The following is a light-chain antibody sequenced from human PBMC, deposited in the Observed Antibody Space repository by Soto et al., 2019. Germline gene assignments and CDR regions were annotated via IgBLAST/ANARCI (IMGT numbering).Light chain of an antibody. CDR2: DAS. J-gene: IGKJ2*01. CDR1: QSVSSY. V-gene: IGKV3-11*01. Sequence: ETVLTQSPGTLSLSPGERATLSCRASQSVSSYLAWYQQKPGQAPRLLIYDASNRATGIPPRFSGSGSGTDFTLTISSLEPEDFAVYYCQQRSKTFGQGTKLEIK. CDR3: QQRSKT.